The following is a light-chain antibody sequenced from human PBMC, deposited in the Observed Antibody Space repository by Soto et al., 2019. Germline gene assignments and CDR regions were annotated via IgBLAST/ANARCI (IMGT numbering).Light chain of an antibody. CDR2: GAS. V-gene: IGKV3D-15*01. CDR3: QQYNDWPLT. Sequence: EIVLTQSPGTLSLSPGERGTLSCRASQSVSSYLAWYQQKPGQTPRLLIYGASSRATGIPDRFRGTGSGTEFTLTISSLQSEDFALYYCQQYNDWPLTFGQGTKVDIK. CDR1: QSVSSY. J-gene: IGKJ1*01.